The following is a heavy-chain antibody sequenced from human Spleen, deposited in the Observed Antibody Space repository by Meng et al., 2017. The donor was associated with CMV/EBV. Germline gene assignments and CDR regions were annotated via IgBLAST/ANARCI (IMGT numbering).Heavy chain of an antibody. J-gene: IGHJ4*02. D-gene: IGHD1-26*01. CDR2: ISGSGGST. V-gene: IGHV3-23*01. CDR1: GFTFSSYA. Sequence: GESLKISCAASGFTFSSYAMSWVRQAPGKGLEWVSAISGSGGSTYYADSVKGRFTISKDNLKNTLYLQMDSLRAEDTAVYDCARDRGELMHYFDYWGQGSLVTISS. CDR3: ARDRGELMHYFDY.